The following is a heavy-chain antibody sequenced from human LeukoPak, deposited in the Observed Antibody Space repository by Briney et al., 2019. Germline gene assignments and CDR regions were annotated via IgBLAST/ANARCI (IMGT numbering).Heavy chain of an antibody. D-gene: IGHD1-14*01. J-gene: IGHJ4*02. CDR3: ATDPSLITGTSGFDS. CDR1: GFTFSSYA. V-gene: IGHV3-23*01. CDR2: ISGSGGST. Sequence: PGGSLRLSCAASGFTFSSYAMSWVRQAPGKGLEWVSTISGSGGSTYYADSVKGRFTISRDNSKNTLYLQKNSLRAEDTAVYYCATDPSLITGTSGFDSWGQGTLVTVSS.